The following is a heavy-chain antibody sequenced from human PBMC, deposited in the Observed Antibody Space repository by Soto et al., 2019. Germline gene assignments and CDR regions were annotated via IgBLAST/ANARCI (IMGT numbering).Heavy chain of an antibody. Sequence: SETLSLTCAVSGGSISGSYYYWAWLRQSPGKGPEWIGSVFYTGFTSYNPSLESRVSVSVDTSKSQFSLKMSAVTAADTAVYYCATSQKGYNWNYFDHWGQGALVTVSS. V-gene: IGHV4-39*01. CDR3: ATSQKGYNWNYFDH. CDR2: VFYTGFT. D-gene: IGHD1-20*01. J-gene: IGHJ4*02. CDR1: GGSISGSYYY.